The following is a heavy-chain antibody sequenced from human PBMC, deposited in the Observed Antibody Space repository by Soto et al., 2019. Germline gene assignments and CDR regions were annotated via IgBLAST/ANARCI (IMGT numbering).Heavy chain of an antibody. Sequence: GGSLRLSCAASGFTFSSYAMSWVRQAPGKGLEWVSGIGASGAGTYYADSVKGRFTISRDNSKNTLHLQMNSLRAKDTAVYYCALRQTGSYFDYWGQGTLVTVSS. J-gene: IGHJ4*02. V-gene: IGHV3-23*01. CDR2: IGASGAGT. CDR1: GFTFSSYA. CDR3: ALRQTGSYFDY. D-gene: IGHD1-26*01.